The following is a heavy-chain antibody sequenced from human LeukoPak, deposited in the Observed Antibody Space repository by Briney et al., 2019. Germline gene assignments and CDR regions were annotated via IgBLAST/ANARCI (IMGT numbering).Heavy chain of an antibody. D-gene: IGHD2-2*01. CDR3: ARGVGGYCSSTSCYSGYYFDY. CDR1: GFTFSSYG. V-gene: IGHV3-30*02. CDR2: IRYDGSNK. Sequence: PGGSLRLPCAASGFTFSSYGMHWVRQAPGKGLEWVAFIRYDGSNKYYADSVKGRFTISRDNAKNSLYLQMNSLRAEDTAVYYCARGVGGYCSSTSCYSGYYFDYWGQGTLVTVSS. J-gene: IGHJ4*02.